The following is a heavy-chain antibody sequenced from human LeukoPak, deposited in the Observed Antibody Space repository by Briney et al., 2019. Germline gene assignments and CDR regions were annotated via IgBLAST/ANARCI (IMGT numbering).Heavy chain of an antibody. CDR1: GFTFSSYE. V-gene: IGHV3-48*03. CDR3: ARRFGAARDDYMDV. CDR2: ISSSGSTI. J-gene: IGHJ6*03. D-gene: IGHD3-16*01. Sequence: GGSLRLSCAASGFTFSSYEMNWVRQAPGKGLEWVSYISSSGSTIYYADSVKGRFTTPRDNAKNSLYLQMNSLRAEDTAVYYCARRFGAARDDYMDVWGKGTTVTVSS.